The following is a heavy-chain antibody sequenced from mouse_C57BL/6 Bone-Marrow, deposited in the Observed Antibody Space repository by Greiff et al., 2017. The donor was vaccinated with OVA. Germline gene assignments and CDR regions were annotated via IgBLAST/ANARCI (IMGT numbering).Heavy chain of an antibody. CDR2: IWSGGST. J-gene: IGHJ2*01. CDR1: GFSLTSYG. V-gene: IGHV2-2*01. D-gene: IGHD1-1*01. CDR3: AREAYGRRDYFDY. Sequence: QVQLQQSGPGLVQPSQSLSITCPVSGFSLTSYGVHWVRQSPGTGLAWLGVIWSGGSTDYNAAFISRLSISKDNSKSQVFFKMNSLQADDTAIYYCAREAYGRRDYFDYWGKGTTLTVSS.